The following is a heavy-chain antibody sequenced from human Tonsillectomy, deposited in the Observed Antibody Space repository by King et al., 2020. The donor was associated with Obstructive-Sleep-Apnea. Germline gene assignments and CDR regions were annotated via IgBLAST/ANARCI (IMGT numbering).Heavy chain of an antibody. D-gene: IGHD3-10*01. J-gene: IGHJ4*02. CDR1: GFTFSSYG. CDR2: ISYDGSDK. V-gene: IGHV3-30*18. Sequence: VQLVESGGGVVQPGRSLRLSCAASGFTFSSYGMHWVRQAPGKGLEWVAVISYDGSDKYYADSVKGRFTISRDYSTNTLYLRMNSLRAEDTAVYSCAKDLSGGPKWFGELLQLFDFWGQGTLVTVSS. CDR3: AKDLSGGPKWFGELLQLFDF.